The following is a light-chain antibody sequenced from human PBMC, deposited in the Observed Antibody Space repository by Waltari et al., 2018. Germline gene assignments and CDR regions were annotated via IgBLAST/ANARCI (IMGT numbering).Light chain of an antibody. V-gene: IGLV3-19*01. Sequence: SSDLTQDPAVSVALGQTVRITCQGDILRTYYGNWCRQKPGQPPELVIYGKNNRPSGIPDLCSASSSGNTASLIITGAQAEDEADYYCSSRELSGHVVFGGGTRLTVL. J-gene: IGLJ2*01. CDR3: SSRELSGHVV. CDR2: GKN. CDR1: ILRTYY.